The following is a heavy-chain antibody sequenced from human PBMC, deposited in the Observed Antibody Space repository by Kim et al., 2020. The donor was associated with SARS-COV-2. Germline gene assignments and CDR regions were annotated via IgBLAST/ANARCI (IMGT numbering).Heavy chain of an antibody. D-gene: IGHD6-19*01. J-gene: IGHJ5*02. CDR1: GGSISSYY. CDR3: ARHGSSDWYRNWFDP. Sequence: SETLSLTCTVSGGSISSYYWSWIRQPPGKGLEWIGYIYSTGSTNYNSSLKSRVTISVDTSKNQYSLKLSSVTAADTAVYYCARHGSSDWYRNWFDPWGQGTLVTVSS. V-gene: IGHV4-59*08. CDR2: IYSTGST.